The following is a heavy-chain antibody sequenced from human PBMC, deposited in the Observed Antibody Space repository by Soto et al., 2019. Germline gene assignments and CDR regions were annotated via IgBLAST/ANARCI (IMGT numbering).Heavy chain of an antibody. J-gene: IGHJ4*02. Sequence: ASVKVSCKASGYTFTSYGISWVRQAPGQGLEWMGWISAYNGNTNYAQKLQGRVTMTTDTSTSTAYMELRSLRSDDTAVYYCARDRVQLAATTVTAFHYWGQGSLGTVSS. D-gene: IGHD4-17*01. V-gene: IGHV1-18*01. CDR1: GYTFTSYG. CDR2: ISAYNGNT. CDR3: ARDRVQLAATTVTAFHY.